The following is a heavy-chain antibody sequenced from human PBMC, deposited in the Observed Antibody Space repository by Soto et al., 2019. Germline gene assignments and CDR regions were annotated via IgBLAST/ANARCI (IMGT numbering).Heavy chain of an antibody. J-gene: IGHJ4*02. D-gene: IGHD6-19*01. CDR2: ISAYNGNT. Sequence: QVHLVQSGAEVKKPGASVKVSCKASGYTFTSYGISWVRQAPGQGLEWMGWISAYNGNTNYAQKLQGRVTMTTDTSTSTAYMELRSLRSDDTAVYYCARSYSSGRSPPPHFDYWGQGTLVTVSS. V-gene: IGHV1-18*01. CDR1: GYTFTSYG. CDR3: ARSYSSGRSPPPHFDY.